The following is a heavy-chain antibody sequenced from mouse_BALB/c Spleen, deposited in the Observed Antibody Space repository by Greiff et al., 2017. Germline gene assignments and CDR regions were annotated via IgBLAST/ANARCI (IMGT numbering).Heavy chain of an antibody. Sequence: EVKLMESGGGLVKPGGSLKLSCAASGFTFSSYTMSWVRQTPEKRLEWVATISSGGGNTYYPDSVKGRFTISRDKAKNNLYLQMSSLRSEDTALYYCARSLYYGNYYAMDYWGQGTSVTVSS. V-gene: IGHV5-9*03. D-gene: IGHD2-1*01. J-gene: IGHJ4*01. CDR1: GFTFSSYT. CDR2: ISSGGGNT. CDR3: ARSLYYGNYYAMDY.